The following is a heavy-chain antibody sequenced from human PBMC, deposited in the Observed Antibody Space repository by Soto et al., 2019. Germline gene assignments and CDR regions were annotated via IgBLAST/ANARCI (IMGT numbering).Heavy chain of an antibody. Sequence: SETLSLTCAVSGGSISSSNWWSWVRQPPGKGLEWIGEIYYSGSTYYNPSLKSRVTISVDTSKNQFSLKLSSVTAADTAVYYCAKSRDGFPYYFDYWGQGTLVTVSS. CDR1: GGSISSSNW. J-gene: IGHJ4*02. CDR2: IYYSGST. D-gene: IGHD2-2*01. V-gene: IGHV4-4*02. CDR3: AKSRDGFPYYFDY.